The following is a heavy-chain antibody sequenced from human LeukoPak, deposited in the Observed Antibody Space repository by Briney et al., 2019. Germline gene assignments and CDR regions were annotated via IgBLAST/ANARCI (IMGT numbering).Heavy chain of an antibody. V-gene: IGHV3-30*02. CDR2: IRYDGSNK. CDR3: AKGGHADYGDYSHLWYFDL. J-gene: IGHJ2*01. D-gene: IGHD4-17*01. CDR1: GFTFSSYG. Sequence: GGSLRLSCAASGFTFSSYGMHWVRQAPGKGLEWVAFIRYDGSNKYYTDSVKGRFIISRDNSKNTLYLEMNSLRAEDTAVYYCAKGGHADYGDYSHLWYFDLWGRGTLVTVSS.